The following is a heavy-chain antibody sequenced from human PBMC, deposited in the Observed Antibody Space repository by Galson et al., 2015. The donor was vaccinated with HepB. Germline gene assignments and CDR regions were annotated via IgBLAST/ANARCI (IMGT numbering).Heavy chain of an antibody. CDR1: GYTFTGYY. CDR3: ARGGSRTSGPFDS. D-gene: IGHD1-14*01. CDR2: INPSTGDT. Sequence: SVKVSCKASGYTFTGYYMYWVRQAPGQGLEWMGWINPSTGDTKYAQKFQGRVTMTRDTSISTAYVELSRLRSDDTAVYYCARGGSRTSGPFDSWGQGALATVSS. V-gene: IGHV1-2*02. J-gene: IGHJ4*02.